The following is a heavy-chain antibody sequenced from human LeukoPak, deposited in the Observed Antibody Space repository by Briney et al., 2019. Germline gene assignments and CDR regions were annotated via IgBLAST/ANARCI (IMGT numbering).Heavy chain of an antibody. CDR1: GFTFSSYS. CDR3: ARDSSREWLGNAFDI. D-gene: IGHD3-3*01. Sequence: GGSLRLSCAASGFTFSSYSMSWVSHAPGKGLEWVSAVSSSSYIYYADSVNGRFAISRDNAKNSLYMQMNSLRAEDTAVYYCARDSSREWLGNAFDIWGQGTMVTVSS. J-gene: IGHJ3*02. V-gene: IGHV3-21*01. CDR2: VSSSSYI.